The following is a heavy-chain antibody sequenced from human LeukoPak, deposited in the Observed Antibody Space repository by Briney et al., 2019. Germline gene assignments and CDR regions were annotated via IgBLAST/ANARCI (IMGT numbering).Heavy chain of an antibody. CDR3: ARGAGYDYVWKSYRYYDF. Sequence: ASVKVSCKASGYTFTNYGVSWVRQAPGQGLEWTGWITVDNGNTHYAQNFQGRVTMTTDTSTSTVYMELRSLRSDDTAVYYCARGAGYDYVWKSYRYYDFWGQGTLVTVSS. CDR2: ITVDNGNT. CDR1: GYTFTNYG. D-gene: IGHD3-16*02. V-gene: IGHV1-18*01. J-gene: IGHJ4*02.